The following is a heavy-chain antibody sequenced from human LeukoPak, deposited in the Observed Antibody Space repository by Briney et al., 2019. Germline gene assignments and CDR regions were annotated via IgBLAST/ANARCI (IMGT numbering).Heavy chain of an antibody. J-gene: IGHJ4*02. V-gene: IGHV3-73*01. CDR3: ATSFGPVIAAAGTGAD. CDR1: GFTFSGSA. CDR2: IRSKANSYAT. D-gene: IGHD6-13*01. Sequence: GGSLRLSCAASGFTFSGSAMLWVRQASGKGLEWVGRIRSKANSYATAYAASVKGRFTISRDDSKNTAYLQMNSLRAEDTAVYYCATSFGPVIAAAGTGADWGQGTLVTVSS.